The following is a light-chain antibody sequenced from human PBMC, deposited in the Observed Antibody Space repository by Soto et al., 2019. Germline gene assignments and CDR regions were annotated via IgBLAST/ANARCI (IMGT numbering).Light chain of an antibody. J-gene: IGKJ1*01. CDR1: QSIGTY. Sequence: DSQVTPSPSSLSASVGDRGTIPCRASQSIGTYLHWYQQKPGKAPKLLIYAASTLQSGVPSRFSGSGSGTEFTLTISSLQPDDFATYYCQHYNSYGTFGQGTKVDIK. CDR3: QHYNSYGT. CDR2: AAS. V-gene: IGKV1-9*01.